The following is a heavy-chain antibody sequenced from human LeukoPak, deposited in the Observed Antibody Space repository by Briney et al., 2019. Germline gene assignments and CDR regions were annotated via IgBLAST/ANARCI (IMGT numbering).Heavy chain of an antibody. Sequence: GGSLRLSCEASGFTFSHYWMHWVRQAPGKGLVWVSRTNTDGSSTNYMDSVKGRFTISRDNAKNTIYLQMNSLRAEDTAVYYCVPSDSSGLDWGQGTLVTVPP. CDR2: TNTDGSST. V-gene: IGHV3-74*01. D-gene: IGHD3-22*01. J-gene: IGHJ4*02. CDR1: GFTFSHYW. CDR3: VPSDSSGLD.